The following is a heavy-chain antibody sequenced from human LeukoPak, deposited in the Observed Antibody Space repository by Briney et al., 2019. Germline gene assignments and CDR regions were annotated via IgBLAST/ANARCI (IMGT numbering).Heavy chain of an antibody. V-gene: IGHV4-4*07. CDR1: GGSISSYY. D-gene: IGHD5-18*01. CDR2: IYTTGST. J-gene: IGHJ4*02. Sequence: SETLSLTCSVSGGSISSYYWSWIRQPAGKGLEWIGRIYTTGSTNYNPSLKSRVTISVDTSKNQFSLKLSSVTAADTAVYYCASVVPGYSYGFDYWGQGTLVTVSS. CDR3: ASVVPGYSYGFDY.